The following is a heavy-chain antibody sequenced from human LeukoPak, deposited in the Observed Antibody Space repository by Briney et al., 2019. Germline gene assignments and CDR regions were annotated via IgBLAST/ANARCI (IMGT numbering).Heavy chain of an antibody. J-gene: IGHJ4*02. D-gene: IGHD3-22*01. V-gene: IGHV3-7*03. Sequence: GGSLRLSCAASGFTFSSYWMSWVRQAPGKGLEWVANIKQDGSEKYYVDSVKGRFTISRDNAKNSLYLQMNSLRAEDTAVYYCAKSAYYDASGYYREYYFDYWGQGTLVTVSS. CDR2: IKQDGSEK. CDR1: GFTFSSYW. CDR3: AKSAYYDASGYYREYYFDY.